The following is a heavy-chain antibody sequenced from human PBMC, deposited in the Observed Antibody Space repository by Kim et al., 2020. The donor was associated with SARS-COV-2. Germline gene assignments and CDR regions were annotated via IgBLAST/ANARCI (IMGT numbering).Heavy chain of an antibody. J-gene: IGHJ4*02. CDR3: ASTHNIVATFFPFDY. V-gene: IGHV4-59*01. Sequence: PSLRRRGTISVDTSKNQFSLKLSSVTAADTAVYYCASTHNIVATFFPFDYWGQGTLVTVSS. D-gene: IGHD5-12*01.